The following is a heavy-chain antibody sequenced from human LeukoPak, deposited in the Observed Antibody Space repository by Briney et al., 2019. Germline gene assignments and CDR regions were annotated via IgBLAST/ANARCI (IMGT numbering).Heavy chain of an antibody. V-gene: IGHV1-24*01. CDR3: VADSQKTEVPATDH. Sequence: ASVKVSCKVSGYSLIDLSMYWVRQAPGKGLEWMGGFDPDDGETTYAQRFKGRVTMTEDTSTDTAYMELSNLRSDDTAVYYCVADSQKTEVPATDHWGQGTLVTVSS. D-gene: IGHD1-1*01. CDR1: GYSLIDLS. J-gene: IGHJ4*02. CDR2: FDPDDGET.